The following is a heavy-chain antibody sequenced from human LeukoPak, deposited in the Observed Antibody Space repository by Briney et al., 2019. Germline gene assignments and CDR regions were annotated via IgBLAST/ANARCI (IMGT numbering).Heavy chain of an antibody. V-gene: IGHV3-64*01. CDR1: GFTFSSYA. CDR2: ISSNGGST. CDR3: ARGETGPHAFDI. J-gene: IGHJ3*02. D-gene: IGHD3-10*01. Sequence: GGSLRLSCAASGFTFSSYAMHWVRQAPGKGLEYVSAISSNGGSTYYANSVEGRFTISRDNSKNTLYLQMGSLRAGDMAVYYCARGETGPHAFDIWGQGTMVTVSS.